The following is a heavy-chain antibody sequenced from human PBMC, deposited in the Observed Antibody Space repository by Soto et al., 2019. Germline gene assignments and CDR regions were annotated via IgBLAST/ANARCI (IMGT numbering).Heavy chain of an antibody. CDR3: VTAVRKRIDN. V-gene: IGHV3-23*01. D-gene: IGHD3-10*01. J-gene: IGHJ4*02. CDR1: GFIFSNFA. CDR2: IRQSGDRS. Sequence: PGGSPRLSCAASGFIFSNFAMYWLRRAPGKGLEWVSSIRQSGDRSSYADSAKGRFTISRDNSKNTLYLQMNGLRLDDTAVYYCVTAVRKRIDNWGPGTLVTVSS.